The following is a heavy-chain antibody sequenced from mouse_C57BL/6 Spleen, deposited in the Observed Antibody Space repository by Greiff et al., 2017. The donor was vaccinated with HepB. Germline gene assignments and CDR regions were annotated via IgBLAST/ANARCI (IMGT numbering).Heavy chain of an antibody. CDR3: ARWDSNYPYWYFDV. V-gene: IGHV1-69*01. D-gene: IGHD2-5*01. CDR1: GYTFTSYW. CDR2: IDPSDSYT. Sequence: VQLQQPGAELVMPGASVKLSCKASGYTFTSYWMHWVKQRPGQGLEWIGEIDPSDSYTNYNQKFKGKSTLTVDKSSSTAYMQLSSLTSEDSAVYYCARWDSNYPYWYFDVWGTGTTVTVSS. J-gene: IGHJ1*03.